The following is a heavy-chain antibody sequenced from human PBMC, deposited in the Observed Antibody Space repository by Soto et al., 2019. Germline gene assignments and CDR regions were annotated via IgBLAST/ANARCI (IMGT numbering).Heavy chain of an antibody. CDR2: ISSSGGGT. CDR3: AKGPHASYYASFDY. J-gene: IGHJ4*02. V-gene: IGHV3-23*01. Sequence: EVQLLESGGGLVQPGGSLRLSCAASRFSFGTYAMSWVRQAPGRGLEWVAAISSSGGGTYYADSVKGRVNISRDNSKDTMDLQMSSLRVEDTAVYYCAKGPHASYYASFDYWGQGTLVTVSS. CDR1: RFSFGTYA. D-gene: IGHD3-10*01.